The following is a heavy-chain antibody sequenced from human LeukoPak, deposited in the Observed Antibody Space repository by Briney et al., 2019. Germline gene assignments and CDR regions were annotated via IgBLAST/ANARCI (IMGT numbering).Heavy chain of an antibody. Sequence: GGSLRLSCAASGFTFSSYAMHWVRQAPGKGLEWVAVILYDGSNKYYADSVKGRFTISRDNSKNTLYLQMNSLRAEDTAVYYCARDHGAADAFDIWGQGTIVTVSS. J-gene: IGHJ3*02. D-gene: IGHD5-24*01. CDR3: ARDHGAADAFDI. CDR2: ILYDGSNK. V-gene: IGHV3-30-3*01. CDR1: GFTFSSYA.